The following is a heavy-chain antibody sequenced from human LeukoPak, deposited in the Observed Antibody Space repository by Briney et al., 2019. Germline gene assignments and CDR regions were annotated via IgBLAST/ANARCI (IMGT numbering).Heavy chain of an antibody. D-gene: IGHD6-6*01. CDR1: GGSISSYY. Sequence: PSETLSLTCTVSGGSISSYYWSWIRQPAGKGLEWIGRIYTSGSTNYNPSLKSRVTMSVDTSKNQFSLKLSSVTAADTAVYYCARDRHSSSSRAFDIWGQGTMVTVPS. J-gene: IGHJ3*02. CDR3: ARDRHSSSSRAFDI. V-gene: IGHV4-4*07. CDR2: IYTSGST.